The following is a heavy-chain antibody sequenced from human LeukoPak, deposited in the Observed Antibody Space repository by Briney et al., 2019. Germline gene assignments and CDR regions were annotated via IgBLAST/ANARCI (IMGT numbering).Heavy chain of an antibody. D-gene: IGHD2-15*01. CDR2: INPNSGGT. CDR1: GYTFTGYY. V-gene: IGHV1-2*02. CDR3: ARDPRPCSGGSCYFVVDYSYYYGMDV. J-gene: IGHJ6*02. Sequence: ASVKVSCKASGYTFTGYYMHWVRQAPGQGLEWMGWINPNSGGTNYAQEFQGRATMTRDTSISTAYMELSRLRSDDTAVYYCARDPRPCSGGSCYFVVDYSYYYGMDVWGQGTTVTVSS.